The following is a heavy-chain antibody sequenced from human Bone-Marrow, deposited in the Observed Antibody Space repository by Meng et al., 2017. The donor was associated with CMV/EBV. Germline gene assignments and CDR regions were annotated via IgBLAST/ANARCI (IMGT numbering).Heavy chain of an antibody. CDR3: ARDELRYYYYGMDV. CDR2: ISSSGSTI. Sequence: GGSLRLSCAASGFTFSSYWMSWVRQAPGKGLEWVSYISSSGSTIYYADSVKGRFTISRDNAKNSLYLQMNSLRAEDTAVYYCARDELRYYYYGMDVWGQGTTVTVSS. V-gene: IGHV3-48*04. J-gene: IGHJ6*02. CDR1: GFTFSSYW. D-gene: IGHD1-7*01.